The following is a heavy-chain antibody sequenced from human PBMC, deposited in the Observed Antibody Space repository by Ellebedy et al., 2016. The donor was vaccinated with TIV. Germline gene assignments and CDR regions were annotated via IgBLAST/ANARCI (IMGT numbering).Heavy chain of an antibody. D-gene: IGHD2-8*01. V-gene: IGHV5-51*01. J-gene: IGHJ4*02. CDR1: GYSFTSYW. CDR3: ARWRLYYYDH. Sequence: KVSCKGSGYSFTSYWIGWVRQMPGKGLEWMGIIYPGDSYTNYSPSFQGQVTISADKSISTAYLQWSSLKASDTAMYYCARWRLYYYDHWGQGTLVTVSS. CDR2: IYPGDSYT.